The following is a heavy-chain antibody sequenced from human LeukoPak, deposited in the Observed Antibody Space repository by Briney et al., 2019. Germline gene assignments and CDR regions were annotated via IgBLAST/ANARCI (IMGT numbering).Heavy chain of an antibody. CDR3: AKAQGYSYGLQYYYGMDV. Sequence: PGGSLRLSCAASGFTVSSNYMSWVRQAPGKGLEWVSGIYSGGSTYYADSVKGRFTISRDNSKNTLYLQMNSLRAEDTAVYYCAKAQGYSYGLQYYYGMDVWGQGTTVTVSS. CDR1: GFTVSSNY. V-gene: IGHV3-66*01. D-gene: IGHD5-18*01. CDR2: IYSGGST. J-gene: IGHJ6*02.